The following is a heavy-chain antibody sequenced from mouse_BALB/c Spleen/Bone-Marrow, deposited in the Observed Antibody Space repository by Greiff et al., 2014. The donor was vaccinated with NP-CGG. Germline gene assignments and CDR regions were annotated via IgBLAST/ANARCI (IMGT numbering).Heavy chain of an antibody. V-gene: IGHV5-6*01. J-gene: IGHJ2*01. D-gene: IGHD2-10*02. Sequence: EVQLQQSGGDLVKPGGSLKLSCAASGFTSSSYGMSWVRQTPDKRLEWVATISSGGSYTYYPDSVKGRFTISRDNAKNTLYLQMSSLKSEDTAMYYCARQYGNYWDYFDYWGQGTTLTVSS. CDR2: ISSGGSYT. CDR3: ARQYGNYWDYFDY. CDR1: GFTSSSYG.